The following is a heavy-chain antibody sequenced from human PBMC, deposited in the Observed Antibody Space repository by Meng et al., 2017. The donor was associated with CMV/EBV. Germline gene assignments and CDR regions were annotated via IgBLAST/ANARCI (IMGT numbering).Heavy chain of an antibody. J-gene: IGHJ4*02. D-gene: IGHD5-24*01. Sequence: GSLRLSCAVYGGSFSGYYWSWIRQPPGKGREWIGEINHSGSTNYNPSLKSRVTISVDTSKNQFSLKLSSVTAADTAVYYCARRDGYKGGLDYWGQGTLVTVSS. CDR2: INHSGST. CDR1: GGSFSGYY. V-gene: IGHV4-34*01. CDR3: ARRDGYKGGLDY.